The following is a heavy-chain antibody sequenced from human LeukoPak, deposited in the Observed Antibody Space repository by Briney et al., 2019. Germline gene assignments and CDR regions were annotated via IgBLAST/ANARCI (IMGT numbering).Heavy chain of an antibody. CDR3: ARDRVAAAGTYNYYYGMDV. CDR1: GFTFSNYY. CDR2: ISSSGDNI. Sequence: GGSLRLSCATSGFTFSNYYMNWIRQAPGKGLEYLSYISSSGDNIYYADSVKGRFTVSRDNAKDSLYLQMNSLSVDDTAVYYCARDRVAAAGTYNYYYGMDVWGQGTTVTVSS. J-gene: IGHJ6*02. D-gene: IGHD6-13*01. V-gene: IGHV3-11*01.